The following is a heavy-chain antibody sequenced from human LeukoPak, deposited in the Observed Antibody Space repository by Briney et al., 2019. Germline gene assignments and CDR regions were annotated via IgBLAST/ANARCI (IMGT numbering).Heavy chain of an antibody. Sequence: ASVKVSCTVSGDTRTELSMHWVRQAPGKGLEWMGGFDPEDEEIIYAQKFQGRVTMTEDTSTDTAYMELRSLRSEDTAVYYCARAATVVRDWFDPWGQGTLVTVSS. V-gene: IGHV1-24*01. D-gene: IGHD2-2*01. CDR1: GDTRTELS. CDR3: ARAATVVRDWFDP. CDR2: FDPEDEEI. J-gene: IGHJ5*02.